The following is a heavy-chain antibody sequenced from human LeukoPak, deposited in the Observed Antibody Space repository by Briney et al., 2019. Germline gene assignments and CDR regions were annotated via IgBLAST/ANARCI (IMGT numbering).Heavy chain of an antibody. CDR1: GFTFSSYA. D-gene: IGHD3-10*01. CDR2: ITSTGGGT. Sequence: GGSLRHSCAASGFTFSSYAMSWVRQVPGKGLELVSTITSTGGGTYYADSVKARFTISRDNSKNTLSLQMNSLRAEDTAVYYCAKDWGYASGTYYTYWGQGTLVTVSS. V-gene: IGHV3-23*01. J-gene: IGHJ4*02. CDR3: AKDWGYASGTYYTY.